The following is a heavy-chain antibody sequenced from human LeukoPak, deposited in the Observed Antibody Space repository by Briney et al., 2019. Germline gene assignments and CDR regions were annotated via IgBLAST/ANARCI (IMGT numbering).Heavy chain of an antibody. CDR2: ISSGGDTT. CDR1: GFTFTSYA. D-gene: IGHD1-14*01. Sequence: PGGSLRLSCAASGFTFTSYALTWVRQPPGKGLEWVSSISSGGDTTYYADSLRGRFTISRDSSKNTLYLQMNSLRVDDTAVYYCAKDPPRAVTGTEQPVYFDYWGQGTVVTVSS. J-gene: IGHJ4*02. V-gene: IGHV3-23*01. CDR3: AKDPPRAVTGTEQPVYFDY.